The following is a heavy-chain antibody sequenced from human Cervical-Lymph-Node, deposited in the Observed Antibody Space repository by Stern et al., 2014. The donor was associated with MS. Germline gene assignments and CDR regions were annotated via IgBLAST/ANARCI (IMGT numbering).Heavy chain of an antibody. V-gene: IGHV3-23*04. J-gene: IGHJ4*02. CDR3: AKVYGSGPFDY. D-gene: IGHD6-19*01. Sequence: EVQLVEFGGTLVQPGGSLRLSCADSGFTFSSYAMSWVRQAPGKGPEWVSVISGSYGSTFYADSVKGRFTISRDNSKNTLFLQMNSLRAEDTAVYYCAKVYGSGPFDYWGQGTLVTVSS. CDR2: ISGSYGST. CDR1: GFTFSSYA.